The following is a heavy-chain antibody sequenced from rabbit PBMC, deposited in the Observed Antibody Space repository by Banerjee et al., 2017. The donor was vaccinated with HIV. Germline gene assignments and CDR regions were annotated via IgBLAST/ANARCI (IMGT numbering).Heavy chain of an antibody. CDR1: GFSFSSSYY. CDR2: IYTGSGST. J-gene: IGHJ4*01. D-gene: IGHD6-1*01. Sequence: QSLEESGGDLVQPGASLTLTCTASGFSFSSSYYMCWVRQAPGKGPEWIGCIYTGSGSTYYASWAKGRFTISKTSSTTVTLQMTSLTAADTATYFCARDGGYTYTYAGYVYGYYFNLWGPGTLVTVS. CDR3: ARDGGYTYTYAGYVYGYYFNL. V-gene: IGHV1S40*01.